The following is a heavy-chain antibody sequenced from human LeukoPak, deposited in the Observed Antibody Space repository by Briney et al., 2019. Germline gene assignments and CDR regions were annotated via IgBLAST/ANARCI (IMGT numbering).Heavy chain of an antibody. CDR2: ISWNSGSI. CDR3: AKANALRTDYYDSSGYDDYFDY. V-gene: IGHV3-9*01. Sequence: GGSLRLSFAASGFTFDDYAMHWVRQAPGKGLEWVSGISWNSGSIGYADSVKGRFTISRDNARNSLYLQMNSLRAEDTAFYYCAKANALRTDYYDSSGYDDYFDYWGQGTLVTVSS. J-gene: IGHJ4*02. CDR1: GFTFDDYA. D-gene: IGHD3-22*01.